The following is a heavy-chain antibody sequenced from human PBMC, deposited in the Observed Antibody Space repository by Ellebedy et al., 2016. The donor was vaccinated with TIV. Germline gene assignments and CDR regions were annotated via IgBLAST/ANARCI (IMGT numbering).Heavy chain of an antibody. V-gene: IGHV1-2*02. CDR1: GDTFTDYF. CDR3: ARVDA. J-gene: IGHJ5*02. CDR2: INPNSGDT. Sequence: AASVKVSCKASGDTFTDYFMHWVRQAPGQGPEHMGWINPNSGDTRYAQKFQGRVIMTRDTSITTAYMDLTGLTFDDTAVYYCARVDAWGQGTLVTVSS.